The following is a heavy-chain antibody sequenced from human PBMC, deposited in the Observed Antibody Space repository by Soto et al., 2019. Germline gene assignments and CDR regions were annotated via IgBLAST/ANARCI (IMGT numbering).Heavy chain of an antibody. CDR1: AFTFSNYC. D-gene: IGHD1-26*01. CDR3: ASQTSGISTVNAFDV. CDR2: ILSDGNNK. J-gene: IGHJ3*01. V-gene: IGHV3-33*01. Sequence: QTGVSLRLSCTASAFTFSNYCMHWSRQAPGKGLEWVAAILSDGNNKYYADSVKDRFTISRDNFKGALYLEMNSLRVEDTAVYYCASQTSGISTVNAFDVWGHGTMLTVSS.